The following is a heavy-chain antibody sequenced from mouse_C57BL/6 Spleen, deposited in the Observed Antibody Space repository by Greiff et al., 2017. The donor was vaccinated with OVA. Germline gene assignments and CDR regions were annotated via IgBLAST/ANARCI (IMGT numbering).Heavy chain of an antibody. D-gene: IGHD1-1*01. CDR2: IHPNSGST. CDR3: ARDYGSSPWYCYG. J-gene: IGHJ1*03. CDR1: GYTFTSYW. V-gene: IGHV1-64*01. Sequence: QVQLQQSGAELVKPGASVKLSCTASGYTFTSYWMHWVKQRPGQGLEWIGMIHPNSGSTKYNEKFKSKATLTVDKSPSTAYMQLSSLTSEDSAVYYCARDYGSSPWYCYGWGTGTTVTVSS.